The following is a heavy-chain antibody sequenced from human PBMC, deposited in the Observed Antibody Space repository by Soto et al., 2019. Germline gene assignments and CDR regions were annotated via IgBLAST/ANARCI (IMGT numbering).Heavy chain of an antibody. Sequence: PGGSLRLSCAASGFTFGSYAMSWVRQAPGKGLEWVSDISGSGGNTYYADSVKGRFTISRDNSKETLYLQMNSLRAEDTAVYYCAKDRNYYDSSGYNAYFDHWGQGTLVNRLL. CDR2: ISGSGGNT. V-gene: IGHV3-23*01. J-gene: IGHJ4*02. CDR1: GFTFGSYA. D-gene: IGHD3-22*01. CDR3: AKDRNYYDSSGYNAYFDH.